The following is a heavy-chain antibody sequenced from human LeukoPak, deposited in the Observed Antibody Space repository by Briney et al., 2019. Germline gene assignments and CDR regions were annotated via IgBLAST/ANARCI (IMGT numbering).Heavy chain of an antibody. CDR3: AKDYYGDYVGLSGSPILRIGYYFDY. V-gene: IGHV3-23*01. CDR1: GFTFNSYA. Sequence: GSLRLSCAASGFTFNSYAMSWVRQAPGKGLEWVSAISARGGTTYYADSVKGRFTISRDNSKNTLYLQMNSLRAEDTAVYYCAKDYYGDYVGLSGSPILRIGYYFDYWGQGTLVTVSS. D-gene: IGHD4-17*01. CDR2: ISARGGTT. J-gene: IGHJ4*02.